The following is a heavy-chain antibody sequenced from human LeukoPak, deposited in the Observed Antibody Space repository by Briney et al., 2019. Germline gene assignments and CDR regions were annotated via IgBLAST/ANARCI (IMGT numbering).Heavy chain of an antibody. CDR1: GFTFSSSA. D-gene: IGHD2-8*01. CDR2: ISGSGETI. CDR3: AKVVVSGNGDYFDF. J-gene: IGHJ4*02. Sequence: GGSLRLSCAASGFTFSSSAMAWVRLAPGKGLEWVSSISGSGETIHYADPVKGRFPISRDNSKSTLSLQMNSLRAEDTAIYYCAKVVVSGNGDYFDFWGQGTLVTVAS. V-gene: IGHV3-23*01.